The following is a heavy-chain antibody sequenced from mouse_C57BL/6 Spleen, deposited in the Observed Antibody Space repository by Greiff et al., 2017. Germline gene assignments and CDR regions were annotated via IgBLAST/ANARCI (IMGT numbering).Heavy chain of an antibody. CDR2: ISSGGSYT. CDR1: GFTFSSYG. V-gene: IGHV5-6*01. J-gene: IGHJ4*01. D-gene: IGHD2-12*01. Sequence: EVKLVESGGDLVKPGGSLKLSCAASGFTFSSYGMSWVRQTPDKRLEWVATISSGGSYTYYPDSVKGRFTISRDNAKNTLYLQRSSLKSEDTAMYYCARDDVGAMDYWGQGTSVTVSS. CDR3: ARDDVGAMDY.